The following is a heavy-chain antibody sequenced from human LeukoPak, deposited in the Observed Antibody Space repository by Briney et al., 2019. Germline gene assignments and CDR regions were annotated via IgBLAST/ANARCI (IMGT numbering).Heavy chain of an antibody. J-gene: IGHJ5*02. V-gene: IGHV4-34*01. CDR1: GGPFGGYF. CDR3: ARYKLGA. CDR2: INHSGIT. Sequence: SETLSLTCAVSGGPFGGYFWGWIRQPPGQGLEWIGEINHSGITNYNPSLESRVTISVDTSKNQFSLKLNSVTAADTAVYYCARYKLGAWGQGILVTVSS. D-gene: IGHD1-14*01.